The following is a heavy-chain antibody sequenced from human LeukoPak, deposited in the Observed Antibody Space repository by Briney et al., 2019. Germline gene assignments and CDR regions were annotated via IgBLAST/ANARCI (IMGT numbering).Heavy chain of an antibody. CDR1: GGSFSGYY. Sequence: SETLSLTCAVYGGSFSGYYWSWIRQPPGKGLEWIGEINHSGSTNYNPSLKSRVTISLDTINNQFSLRLSSVTAADPAVYYCALTVRGATPGTDYWGQGTLVTVSS. D-gene: IGHD3-10*01. J-gene: IGHJ4*02. CDR3: ALTVRGATPGTDY. CDR2: INHSGST. V-gene: IGHV4-34*01.